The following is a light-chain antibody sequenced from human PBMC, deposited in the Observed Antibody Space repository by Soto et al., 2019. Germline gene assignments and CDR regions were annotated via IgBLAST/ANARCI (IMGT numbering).Light chain of an antibody. V-gene: IGKV1-33*01. Sequence: DIKMTQSPSSLSASVGDRITITCQASQDIRNHLNWYQQKPGKAPKILIYDASNLEAGVPSRFGGSGSGTDFTFTISSLHPEDIATYYCQQYLNVLTFGGGTKVEIK. CDR3: QQYLNVLT. J-gene: IGKJ4*01. CDR1: QDIRNH. CDR2: DAS.